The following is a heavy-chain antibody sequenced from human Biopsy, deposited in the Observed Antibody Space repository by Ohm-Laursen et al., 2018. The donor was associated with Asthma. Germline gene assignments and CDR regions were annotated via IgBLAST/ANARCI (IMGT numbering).Heavy chain of an antibody. Sequence: SVKVSCKTSGYTFNSAGITRVRQAPGQGLEWMGWISVYSGNTKVAQKLQDRVTMITDTSTSTAYMELRSLRSDDTAVYFCARAVDYSHYYGIDVWGQGTTVTVS. V-gene: IGHV1-18*01. CDR3: ARAVDYSHYYGIDV. J-gene: IGHJ6*02. D-gene: IGHD3-10*01. CDR2: ISVYSGNT. CDR1: GYTFNSAG.